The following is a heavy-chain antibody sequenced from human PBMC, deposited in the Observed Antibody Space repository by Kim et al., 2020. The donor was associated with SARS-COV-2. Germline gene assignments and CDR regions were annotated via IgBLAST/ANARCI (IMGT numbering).Heavy chain of an antibody. Sequence: GGSLRLSCAASGFTVSSNYMSWVRQAPGKGLEWVSVIYSGGSTYYADSVKGRFTISRDNSKNTLYLQMNSLRAEDTAVYYCARERGVANSGSSDAFDIWGQGTMVTVSS. J-gene: IGHJ3*02. D-gene: IGHD1-26*01. V-gene: IGHV3-53*01. CDR2: IYSGGST. CDR3: ARERGVANSGSSDAFDI. CDR1: GFTVSSNY.